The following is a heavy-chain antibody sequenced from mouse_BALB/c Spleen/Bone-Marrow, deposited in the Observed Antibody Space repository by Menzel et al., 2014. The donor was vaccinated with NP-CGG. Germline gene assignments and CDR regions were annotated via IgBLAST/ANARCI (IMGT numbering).Heavy chain of an antibody. CDR1: GFTFSDYY. D-gene: IGHD2-13*01. CDR3: ARAPPYDFYAMDY. CDR2: ISDGVSYA. J-gene: IGHJ4*01. V-gene: IGHV5-4*02. Sequence: EVHLVESGGGLVKPGGSLKLSCAASGFTFSDYYMFWVRQTPEKRLEWVATISDGVSYAYYPDSVKGRFTISRDNARNNLYLQMSSLKSEDTAMYYCARAPPYDFYAMDYWGQGTSDTVPS.